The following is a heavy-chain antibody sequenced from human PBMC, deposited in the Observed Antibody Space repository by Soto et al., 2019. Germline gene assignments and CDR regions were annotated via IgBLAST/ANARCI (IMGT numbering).Heavy chain of an antibody. Sequence: GGSLRLSCAAFGFTFGASALQWVLQASGKGLEWLGRIGSKGETYATAYAASVKGRFTISRDDSKNTAYLQMNSLESEDTAVYYCSRDDSDWFFNWGRGTLVTVSS. CDR1: GFTFGASA. J-gene: IGHJ4*02. CDR3: SRDDSDWFFN. D-gene: IGHD3-9*01. CDR2: IGSKGETYAT. V-gene: IGHV3-73*01.